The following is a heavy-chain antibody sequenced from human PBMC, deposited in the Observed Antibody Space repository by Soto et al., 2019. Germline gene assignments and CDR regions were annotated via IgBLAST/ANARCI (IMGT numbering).Heavy chain of an antibody. V-gene: IGHV3-53*01. J-gene: IGHJ3*01. Sequence: WGSLRLSCAASGFIVTTHYLGWVRQAPGKGLEWVSVFYSGGSTYYADSVEGRFTISRDISNNTLHLQMDSVRPEDTAVYYCVRGRPARWLYEMGAFDLWGQGTVVTVSS. CDR2: FYSGGST. D-gene: IGHD2-21*01. CDR1: GFIVTTHY. CDR3: VRGRPARWLYEMGAFDL.